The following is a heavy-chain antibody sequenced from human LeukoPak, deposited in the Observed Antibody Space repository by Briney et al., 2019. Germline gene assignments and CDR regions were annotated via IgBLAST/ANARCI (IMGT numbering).Heavy chain of an antibody. CDR1: GDSISSGDYY. Sequence: SQTLSLTCTVSGDSISSGDYYWSWIRQPAGKGLEWIGRISSSGSTNYNPSLKSRVTISVDTSKNQFSLKLSSVTAADTAVYYCARTGVLDYLYYFDYWGQGTLVTVSS. J-gene: IGHJ4*02. CDR2: ISSSGST. D-gene: IGHD2-2*03. CDR3: ARTGVLDYLYYFDY. V-gene: IGHV4-61*02.